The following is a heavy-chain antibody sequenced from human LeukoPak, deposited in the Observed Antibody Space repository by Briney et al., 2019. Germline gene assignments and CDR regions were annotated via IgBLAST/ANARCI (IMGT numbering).Heavy chain of an antibody. Sequence: GASVKVSCKASGYTLSSYYMHWVRQAPGQGLEWMGIINPSGGTTTYAQKFQGRVTMTRDTSTGTVYMELNSPRSEDTAVYYCARGAQIAVAGSFDAFDIWGQGTMVTVSS. CDR3: ARGAQIAVAGSFDAFDI. D-gene: IGHD6-19*01. J-gene: IGHJ3*02. CDR1: GYTLSSYY. V-gene: IGHV1-46*01. CDR2: INPSGGTT.